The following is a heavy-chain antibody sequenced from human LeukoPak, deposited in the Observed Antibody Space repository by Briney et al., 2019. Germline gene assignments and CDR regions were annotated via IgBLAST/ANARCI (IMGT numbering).Heavy chain of an antibody. CDR1: GFTVIAND. CDR3: ARGVEPLAANTLAY. J-gene: IGHJ4*02. V-gene: IGHV3-53*01. CDR2: LYSDGNT. Sequence: GGSLRLSCAASGFTVIANDMTWVRQAPGKGLEWVSVLYSDGNTKYADSVQGRFTISRDNSKNTLYLEMNSLSPDDTAVYYCARGVEPLAANTLAYWGQGTLVTVSS. D-gene: IGHD1-14*01.